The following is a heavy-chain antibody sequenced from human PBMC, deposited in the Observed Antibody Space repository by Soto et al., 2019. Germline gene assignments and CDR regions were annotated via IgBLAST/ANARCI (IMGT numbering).Heavy chain of an antibody. CDR3: ARDKGSSSWHSFDY. J-gene: IGHJ4*02. CDR2: IYYSGST. V-gene: IGHV4-31*03. D-gene: IGHD2-2*01. CDR1: GGSISSGGYY. Sequence: PSETLSLTCTVSGGSISSGGYYWSWIRQHPGKGLEWIGYIYYSGSTYYNPSLKSRVTISVDTSKNQFSLKLSSVTAADTAVYYCARDKGSSSWHSFDYWGQGTLVTVSS.